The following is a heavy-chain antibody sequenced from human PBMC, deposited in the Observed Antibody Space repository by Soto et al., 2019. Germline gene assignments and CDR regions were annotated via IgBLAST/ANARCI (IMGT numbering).Heavy chain of an antibody. CDR3: ASASIFYDILTGYLFSAFDI. Sequence: PSETLSLTCTVSGGSISSSSYCWGWIRQPPGKGREWIGNIYYSGRTYYNPSLKSRVTISVDTSKNQFSLKLNSVTAADTAVYYCASASIFYDILTGYLFSAFDIWGQGAMVTVSS. CDR1: GGSISSSSYC. V-gene: IGHV4-39*01. D-gene: IGHD3-9*01. CDR2: IYYSGRT. J-gene: IGHJ3*02.